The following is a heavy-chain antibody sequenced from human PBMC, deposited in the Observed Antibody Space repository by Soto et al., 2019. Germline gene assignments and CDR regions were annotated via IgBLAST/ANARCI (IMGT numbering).Heavy chain of an antibody. D-gene: IGHD1-26*01. CDR3: ARAGVGDTVFLGYFAY. V-gene: IGHV3-33*01. CDR1: GVIFSGYG. J-gene: IGHJ4*02. CDR2: IRFDGSNI. Sequence: GGSLRLSCVAPGVIFSGYGMHWVRQAPGKGLEWVAVIRFDGSNIYYADSVKGRFTISRDNSRNTLYLQMNSLRAEDTAVYYCARAGVGDTVFLGYFAYWGQGALVTVSS.